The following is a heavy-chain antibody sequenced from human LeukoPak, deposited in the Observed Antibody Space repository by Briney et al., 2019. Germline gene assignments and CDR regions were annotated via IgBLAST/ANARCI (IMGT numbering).Heavy chain of an antibody. CDR3: AKETLGRHFDFDY. CDR2: ISYDGSKK. V-gene: IGHV3-30*18. CDR1: GFTFSSHG. D-gene: IGHD3-9*01. Sequence: GGSLRLSCAASGFTFSSHGMHWVRQAPGKGLEWVAVISYDGSKKYYADSVKGRFTISRDNSKNTLYLQMNSLRAEDTALYYCAKETLGRHFDFDYWGQGTLVTVSS. J-gene: IGHJ4*02.